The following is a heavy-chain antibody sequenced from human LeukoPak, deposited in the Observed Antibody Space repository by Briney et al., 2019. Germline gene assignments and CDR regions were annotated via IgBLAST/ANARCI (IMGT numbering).Heavy chain of an antibody. J-gene: IGHJ6*03. CDR3: ARVGILTGPIIGGYYYMDV. D-gene: IGHD3-9*01. V-gene: IGHV3-30*03. CDR2: ISYDGSNK. CDR1: GFTFSGYG. Sequence: GGSLRLSCAASGFTFSGYGMHWVRQAPGKGLEWVAVISYDGSNKYYADSVKGRFTISRDNSKNTLYLQMNSLRAEDTAVYYCARVGILTGPIIGGYYYMDVWGKGTTVTVSS.